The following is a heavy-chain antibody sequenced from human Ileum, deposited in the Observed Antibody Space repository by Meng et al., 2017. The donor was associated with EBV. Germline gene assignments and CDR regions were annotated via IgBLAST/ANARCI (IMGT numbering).Heavy chain of an antibody. J-gene: IGHJ4*02. Sequence: QVQLVQSGAEVKKPGSSVKVSCKASGGTFTNYAINWVRQAPGQGLEWVGGAIPVFGTPNYAQKFQGRVTITADESTNTAYMELYSLRSEDTAVYYCARDQAMIRYWGQGTLVTVSS. CDR2: AIPVFGTP. CDR3: ARDQAMIRY. D-gene: IGHD3-10*01. CDR1: GGTFTNYA. V-gene: IGHV1-69*01.